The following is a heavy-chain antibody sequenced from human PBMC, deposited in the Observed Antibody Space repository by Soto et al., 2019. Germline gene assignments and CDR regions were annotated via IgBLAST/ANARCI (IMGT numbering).Heavy chain of an antibody. CDR3: ATVGKQLVQYFDY. CDR1: GYTFTSYY. CDR2: INPSGGST. V-gene: IGHV1-46*01. J-gene: IGHJ4*02. Sequence: QVQLVQSGAEVKKPGASVKVSCKASGYTFTSYYMHWVRQAPGQGLEWMGIINPSGGSTSYAQKVQRRGTVTRDTSTSTVYMELSSLSSEDTAVYYCATVGKQLVQYFDYWGQGTLVTVSS. D-gene: IGHD6-6*01.